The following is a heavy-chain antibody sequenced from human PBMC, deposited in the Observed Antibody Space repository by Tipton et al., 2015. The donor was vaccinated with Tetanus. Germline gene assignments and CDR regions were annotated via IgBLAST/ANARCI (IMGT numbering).Heavy chain of an antibody. CDR3: AREMNRFFDI. J-gene: IGHJ2*01. Sequence: TLSLTCTVSGGPISGHYWSWIRQTPGRGLEWIGYISYAGYTSYSPSLKNRVTMSVDTSKNQFSLKLKSVTAADTAVYYCAREMNRFFDIWDRGTLVTVSS. CDR2: ISYAGYT. V-gene: IGHV4-59*11. D-gene: IGHD1-14*01. CDR1: GGPISGHY.